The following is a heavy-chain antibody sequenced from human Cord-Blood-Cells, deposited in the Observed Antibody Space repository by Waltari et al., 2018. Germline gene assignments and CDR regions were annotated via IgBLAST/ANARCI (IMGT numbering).Heavy chain of an antibody. CDR1: GFSVSSTY. J-gene: IGHJ2*01. CDR2: IYSGGST. CDR3: ARGQQWLVEGWYFDL. Sequence: EVQLVESGGGLIQPGGSLRLSCAASGFSVSSTYTSGVGQAPGKGLEWVSVIYSGGSTYYADSVKGRFTISRDNSKNTLYLQMNSLRAEDTAVYYCARGQQWLVEGWYFDLWGRGTLVTVSS. D-gene: IGHD6-19*01. V-gene: IGHV3-53*01.